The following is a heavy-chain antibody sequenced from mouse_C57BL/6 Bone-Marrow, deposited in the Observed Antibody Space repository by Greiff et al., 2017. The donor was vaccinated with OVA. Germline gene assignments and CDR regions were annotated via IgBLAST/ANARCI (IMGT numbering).Heavy chain of an antibody. V-gene: IGHV10-1*01. CDR3: VRHGPYYYGSSEYYFDY. J-gene: IGHJ2*01. CDR1: GFSFNTYA. Sequence: DAGGGLVQPKGSLKLSCAASGFSFNTYAMNWVRQAPGKGLEWVARIRSKSNNYATYYADSVKDRFTISRDDSESMLYLQMNNLKTEDTAMYYCVRHGPYYYGSSEYYFDYWGQGTTLTVSS. CDR2: IRSKSNNYAT. D-gene: IGHD1-1*01.